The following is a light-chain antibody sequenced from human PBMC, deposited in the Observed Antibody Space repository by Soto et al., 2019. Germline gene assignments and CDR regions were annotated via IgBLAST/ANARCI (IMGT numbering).Light chain of an antibody. CDR3: YQYGSSPTT. Sequence: EIVLTQSPGTLSLSPGERATLSCRASQSVSRDFLAWYQQKPGQSPRLLMFAPSSRATGVPDRFTGSGSGTDITLTISRLEPEDFAMYYCYQYGSSPTTFGQGTRLDIK. V-gene: IGKV3-20*01. J-gene: IGKJ5*01. CDR1: QSVSRDF. CDR2: APS.